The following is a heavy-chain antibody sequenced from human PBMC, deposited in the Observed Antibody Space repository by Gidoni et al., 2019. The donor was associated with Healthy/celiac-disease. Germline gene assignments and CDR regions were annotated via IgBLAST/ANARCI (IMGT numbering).Heavy chain of an antibody. Sequence: QVQLQQWGAGLLKPSETLSLTCAVYGGSFSGYYWSWIRQPPGKGLEWIGEINHSGSTNYNPSLKSRVTISVDTSKNQFSLKLSSVTAADTAVYYCARGVGVWGSYRSGPFDYWGQGTLVTVSS. CDR3: ARGVGVWGSYRSGPFDY. V-gene: IGHV4-34*01. CDR1: GGSFSGYY. J-gene: IGHJ4*02. CDR2: INHSGST. D-gene: IGHD3-16*02.